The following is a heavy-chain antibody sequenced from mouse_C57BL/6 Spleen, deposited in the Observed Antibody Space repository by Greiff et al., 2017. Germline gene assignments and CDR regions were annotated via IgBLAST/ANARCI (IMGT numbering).Heavy chain of an antibody. V-gene: IGHV5-4*01. Sequence: VQLKESGGGLVKPGGSLKLSCAASGFTFSSYAMSWVRQTPEKRLEWVATISDGGSYTYYPDNVKGRFTISRDNAKNNLYLQMSHLKSEDTAMYYCARDKGSYAYWGQGTTLTVSS. CDR2: ISDGGSYT. J-gene: IGHJ2*01. D-gene: IGHD1-1*01. CDR3: ARDKGSYAY. CDR1: GFTFSSYA.